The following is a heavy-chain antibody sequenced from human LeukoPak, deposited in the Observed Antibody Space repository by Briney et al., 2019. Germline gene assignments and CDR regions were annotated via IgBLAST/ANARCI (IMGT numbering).Heavy chain of an antibody. J-gene: IGHJ6*02. D-gene: IGHD2-21*02. CDR3: ASLGDYDNSYGMDV. CDR2: MNPNSGNT. V-gene: IGHV1-8*01. Sequence: ASVKVSCKASGYTFTSYDINWVRQATGQGLEWMGWMNPNSGNTGYAQKFQGRGTMTRDTSISTAYMKLSSLRSEDTAVYYCASLGDYDNSYGMDVWGQGTTVTVSS. CDR1: GYTFTSYD.